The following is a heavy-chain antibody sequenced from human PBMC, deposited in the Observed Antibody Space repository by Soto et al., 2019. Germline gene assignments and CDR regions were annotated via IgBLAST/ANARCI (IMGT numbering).Heavy chain of an antibody. J-gene: IGHJ4*02. V-gene: IGHV1-18*01. CDR1: GYTFTSYA. CDR3: ARDYYDILTGYYSH. Sequence: GASVKVSCKASGYTFTSYAMHWVRQAPGQRPEWMGWISAYNGNTNYAQKLQGRVTMTTDTSTSTAYMELRSLRSDDTAVYYCARDYYDILTGYYSHWGQGTLVTVSS. D-gene: IGHD3-9*01. CDR2: ISAYNGNT.